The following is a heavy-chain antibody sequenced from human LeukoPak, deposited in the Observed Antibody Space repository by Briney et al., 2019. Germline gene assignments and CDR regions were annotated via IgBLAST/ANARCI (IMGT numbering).Heavy chain of an antibody. CDR1: GFTFSTYS. J-gene: IGHJ4*02. CDR3: AREAVAGRGFDY. Sequence: PGGSLRLSCAASGFTFSTYSMTWVRQAPGKGLEWVSYISSRSTVIYYADSLRGRFTISRDNAKNSLYLQVNSLGVEETALYFCAREAVAGRGFDYWGQGALVTVSS. CDR2: ISSRSTVI. V-gene: IGHV3-48*01. D-gene: IGHD6-19*01.